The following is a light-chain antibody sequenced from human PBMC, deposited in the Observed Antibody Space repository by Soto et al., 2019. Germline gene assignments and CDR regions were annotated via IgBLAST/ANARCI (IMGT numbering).Light chain of an antibody. CDR2: DVS. V-gene: IGLV2-14*03. CDR3: CSYTSSSTPGG. Sequence: QSVLTQPASVSGSPGQSITISCTGTSSDVGGYNYVSWYQQHPGKAPKLMIYDVSDRPSGISNRFSASKSGNTASLTISGLQAEDEADYYCCSYTSSSTPGGFGTGTKVTVL. J-gene: IGLJ1*01. CDR1: SSDVGGYNY.